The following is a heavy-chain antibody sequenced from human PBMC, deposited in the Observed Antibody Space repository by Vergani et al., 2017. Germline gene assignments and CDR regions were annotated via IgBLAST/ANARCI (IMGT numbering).Heavy chain of an antibody. CDR2: ISAYNGNT. J-gene: IGHJ5*02. CDR1: GYTFTSYG. Sequence: VQLVQSGAEVKKPGASVTVSCKASGYTFTSYGISWVRQAPGQGLEWMGWISAYNGNTNYAQKLQGRVTMTTDTSTSTAYMELRSLRSDDTAVYYCARGKGPYGGSYYRSALDWFDPWGQGTLVTVSS. CDR3: ARGKGPYGGSYYRSALDWFDP. D-gene: IGHD1-26*01. V-gene: IGHV1-18*01.